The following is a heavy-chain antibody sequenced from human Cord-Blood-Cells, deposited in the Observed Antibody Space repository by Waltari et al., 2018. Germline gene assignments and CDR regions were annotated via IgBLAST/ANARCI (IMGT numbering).Heavy chain of an antibody. Sequence: QVQLQQWGAGLLKPSETLSLTCAVYGGSFPGYYWSWIRQPPGKGLEWIGELKHSGSTNYNPSLKSRVTISVDTSKNQFSLKLSSVTAADTDVYYGARRGALYSSSWYYYWGQGTLVTVSS. V-gene: IGHV4-34*01. D-gene: IGHD6-13*01. CDR3: ARRGALYSSSWYYY. J-gene: IGHJ4*02. CDR1: GGSFPGYY. CDR2: LKHSGST.